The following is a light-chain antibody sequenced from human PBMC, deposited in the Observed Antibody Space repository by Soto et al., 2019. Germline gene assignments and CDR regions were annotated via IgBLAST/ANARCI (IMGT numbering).Light chain of an antibody. CDR2: DAS. J-gene: IGKJ1*01. V-gene: IGKV1-9*01. CDR3: QRYYSFPWT. CDR1: QGLSSY. Sequence: IQLTQSPSSLSVSVGDRVTITCRASQGLSSYLAWYQQKPGKAPKLLIYDASTLQSGVPSRFSGSGSGTDFTLTIIWLQSEDFATYYCQRYYSFPWTFGQGTKVDIK.